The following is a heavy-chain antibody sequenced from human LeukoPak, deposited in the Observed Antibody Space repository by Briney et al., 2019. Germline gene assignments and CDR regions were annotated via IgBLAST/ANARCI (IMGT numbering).Heavy chain of an antibody. D-gene: IGHD2-2*01. V-gene: IGHV3-48*01. CDR2: ISTSSSTI. J-gene: IGHJ4*02. Sequence: GGSLRLSCEASGFTLSPYSMNWVRQAPGKGLEWASYISTSSSTIYYADSVKGRFTISRDISTDTLWLQMDSLRTEDTAVYYCAKGPLRGTAAAIDYWGQGTLVTVSS. CDR3: AKGPLRGTAAAIDY. CDR1: GFTLSPYS.